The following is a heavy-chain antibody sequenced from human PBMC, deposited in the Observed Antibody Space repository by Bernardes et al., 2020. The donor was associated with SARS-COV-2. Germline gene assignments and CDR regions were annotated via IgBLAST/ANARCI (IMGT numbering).Heavy chain of an antibody. CDR1: GITFITYH. J-gene: IGHJ4*02. CDR3: VSPTTTGDWGY. V-gene: IGHV3-7*01. D-gene: IGHD7-27*01. Sequence: GGSLRLSCAASGITFITYHMGWVRQTPGKGLEWVAVINPNGSRKYYMDSVKGRFTISRDNAKNSQSLQMNSLRVEDTAVYYCVSPTTTGDWGYWGQGTLVTVSS. CDR2: INPNGSRK.